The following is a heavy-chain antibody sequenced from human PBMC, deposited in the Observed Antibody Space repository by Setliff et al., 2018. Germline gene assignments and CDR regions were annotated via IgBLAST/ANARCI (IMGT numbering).Heavy chain of an antibody. J-gene: IGHJ4*02. D-gene: IGHD3-3*01. Sequence: GASVKVSCKASGYTFTSYGISWVRQAPGQGLEWMGWISAYNGNTNCAQKLQGRVTMTTDTSTSTAYMELRSLRSDDTAVYYCAREGSQLQFLEPYYFDYWGQGALVTVSS. CDR3: AREGSQLQFLEPYYFDY. CDR2: ISAYNGNT. CDR1: GYTFTSYG. V-gene: IGHV1-18*01.